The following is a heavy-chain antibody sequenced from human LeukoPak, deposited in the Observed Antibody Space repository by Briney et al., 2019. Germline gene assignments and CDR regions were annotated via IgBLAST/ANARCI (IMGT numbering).Heavy chain of an antibody. V-gene: IGHV4-34*01. D-gene: IGHD2-15*01. CDR1: GGSFSGYY. CDR2: INHSGST. Sequence: SETLSLTCAVYGGSFSGYYWSWIRQPPGKGLEWIGEINHSGSTNYNPSLKSRVTMSVDTSKNQFSLKLSSVTAADTAVYYCARDRVVAGYYYGMDVWGQGTTVTVSS. J-gene: IGHJ6*02. CDR3: ARDRVVAGYYYGMDV.